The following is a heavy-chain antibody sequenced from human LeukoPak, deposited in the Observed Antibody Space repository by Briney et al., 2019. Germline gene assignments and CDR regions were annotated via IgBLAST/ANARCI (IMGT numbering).Heavy chain of an antibody. CDR2: FYYSGST. J-gene: IGHJ6*03. Sequence: SETLSLTCAVSGGSISRGGYSWSWIRQPPGKGLEWIGYFYYSGSTYYNPSLKSRVTISVDTSKNQFSLKLSSVTAADTAVYYCASMTTNYYYYYMDVWGKGTTVTVSS. D-gene: IGHD4-11*01. CDR3: ASMTTNYYYYYMDV. V-gene: IGHV4-30-4*07. CDR1: GGSISRGGYS.